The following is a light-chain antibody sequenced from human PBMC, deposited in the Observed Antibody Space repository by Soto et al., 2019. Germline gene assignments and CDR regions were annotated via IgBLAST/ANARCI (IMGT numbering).Light chain of an antibody. CDR1: SSDVGGYNY. CDR2: EVS. J-gene: IGLJ1*01. V-gene: IGLV2-14*01. Sequence: QSALTQPASVSGSPGQSITISCIGTSSDVGGYNYVSRYQQHPGKAPKLMIYEVSNRPSGVSNRFSGSKSGNTASLTISGLQAEDEADYYCSSYTSSTSYVFGTGTKLTVL. CDR3: SSYTSSTSYV.